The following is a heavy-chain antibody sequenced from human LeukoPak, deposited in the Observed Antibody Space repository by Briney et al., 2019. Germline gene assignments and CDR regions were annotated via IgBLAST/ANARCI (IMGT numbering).Heavy chain of an antibody. CDR2: ISSSSSYI. D-gene: IGHD3-9*01. Sequence: GGSLRLSCAASGFTFSSYEMNWVRQAPGKGLEWVSSISSSSSYIYYPDSVTGRFTISRDNAKNILYLQLQSLRAEDTAVYYCARGADYDILTGPYDYWGQGTLVTVSS. J-gene: IGHJ4*02. CDR3: ARGADYDILTGPYDY. CDR1: GFTFSSYE. V-gene: IGHV3-21*01.